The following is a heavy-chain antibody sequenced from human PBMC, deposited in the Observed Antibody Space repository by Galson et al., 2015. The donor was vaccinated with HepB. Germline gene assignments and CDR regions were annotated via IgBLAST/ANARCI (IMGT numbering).Heavy chain of an antibody. CDR1: GGSISSYY. CDR3: ARDSSGFLGYAFDI. Sequence: ETLSLTCTVSGGSISSYYWSWIRQPPGKGLEWIGYIYYSGSTNYNPSLKSRVTISVDTSKNQFSLKLSSVTAADTAVYYCARDSSGFLGYAFDIWGQGTMVTVSS. J-gene: IGHJ3*02. CDR2: IYYSGST. V-gene: IGHV4-59*01. D-gene: IGHD3-22*01.